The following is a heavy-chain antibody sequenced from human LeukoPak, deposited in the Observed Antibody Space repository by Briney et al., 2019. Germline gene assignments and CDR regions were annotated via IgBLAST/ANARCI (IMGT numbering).Heavy chain of an antibody. D-gene: IGHD4-11*01. CDR2: IIPILGIA. CDR1: GGTFSSYA. V-gene: IGHV1-69*04. Sequence: ASVKVSCKASGGTFSSYAISWVRQAPGQGLEWMGRIIPILGIANYAQKLQGRVTMTTDTSTSTAYMELRSLRSDDTAVYYCARSDYPTGLRFDPWGQGTLVTVSS. J-gene: IGHJ5*02. CDR3: ARSDYPTGLRFDP.